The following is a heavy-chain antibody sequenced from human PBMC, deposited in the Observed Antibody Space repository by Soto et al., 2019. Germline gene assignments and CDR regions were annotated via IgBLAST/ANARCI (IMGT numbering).Heavy chain of an antibody. V-gene: IGHV3-23*01. CDR2: IRGSGGST. CDR3: ANWRIMITFGETEDY. D-gene: IGHD3-16*01. J-gene: IGHJ4*02. Sequence: EVQLLESGGGLVQPGGSLRLSCAASGFTFSSYAMSWVRQAPGKGLEWVSAIRGSGGSTYYADSVKGRFTISRDNSKNPLYLQMNSRRAEDTAGYYCANWRIMITFGETEDYWGQGTLVTVSS. CDR1: GFTFSSYA.